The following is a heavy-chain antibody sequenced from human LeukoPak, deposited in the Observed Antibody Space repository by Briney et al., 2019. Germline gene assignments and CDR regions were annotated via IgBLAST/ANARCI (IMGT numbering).Heavy chain of an antibody. Sequence: SETLSLTCTVSAYSISSGYFWGWIRQPPGKGLEWIGSIFHSGSTYSNPSLKSRVTISLDTSKNQFSLKLNSVTAADTAVYYRAKSNGYGLIDIWGQGTMVTVSS. V-gene: IGHV4-38-2*02. CDR2: IFHSGST. J-gene: IGHJ3*02. CDR3: AKSNGYGLIDI. CDR1: AYSISSGYF. D-gene: IGHD3-22*01.